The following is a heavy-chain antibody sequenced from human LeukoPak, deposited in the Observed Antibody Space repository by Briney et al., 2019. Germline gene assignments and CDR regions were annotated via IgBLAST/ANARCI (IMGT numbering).Heavy chain of an antibody. Sequence: PGGSLRLSCAASGFTFSSYAMSWVRQAPGKGLEWVSAISGSGGSTYYADSVKGRFTISRDNSKNTLYLQMNSLRAEDTAVYYCARDHSPLGATDYFDYWGQGTLVTVSS. J-gene: IGHJ4*02. D-gene: IGHD1-26*01. CDR3: ARDHSPLGATDYFDY. CDR1: GFTFSSYA. CDR2: ISGSGGST. V-gene: IGHV3-23*01.